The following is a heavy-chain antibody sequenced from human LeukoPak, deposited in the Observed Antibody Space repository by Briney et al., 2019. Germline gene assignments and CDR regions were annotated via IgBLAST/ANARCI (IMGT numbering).Heavy chain of an antibody. CDR2: VSAYNGNK. J-gene: IGHJ6*02. CDR1: GYTFTSFG. D-gene: IGHD5-18*01. V-gene: IGHV1-18*01. Sequence: ASVKVSCKASGYTFTSFGISRVRQAPGQGLGWMGWVSAYNGNKNYGKKLQGRVTMTTDTSTSTDYMELRILRSDGTAGYDCARGGEDTAMVNHYYGMDVWGQGTTVTVSS. CDR3: ARGGEDTAMVNHYYGMDV.